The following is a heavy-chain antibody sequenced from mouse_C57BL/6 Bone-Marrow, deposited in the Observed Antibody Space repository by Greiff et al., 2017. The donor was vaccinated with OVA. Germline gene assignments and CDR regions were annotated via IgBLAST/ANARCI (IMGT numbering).Heavy chain of an antibody. CDR1: GFTFSNYW. V-gene: IGHV6-3*01. Sequence: EVKVEESGGGLVQPGGSMKLSCVASGFTFSNYWMNWVRQSPEKGLEWVAQIRLKSDNYATHYAESVKGRFTISRDDSKSSVYLQMNNLRAEDTGIYYCTAYYDPHWYFDVWGTGTTVTVSS. CDR2: IRLKSDNYAT. D-gene: IGHD2-4*01. J-gene: IGHJ1*03. CDR3: TAYYDPHWYFDV.